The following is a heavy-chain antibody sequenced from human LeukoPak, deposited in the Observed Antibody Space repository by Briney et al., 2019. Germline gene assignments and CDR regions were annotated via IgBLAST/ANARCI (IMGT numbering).Heavy chain of an antibody. D-gene: IGHD2-2*01. Sequence: GGSLRLSCAASGFTFSSYGMHWVRQAPGKGLEWVANIKQDGSEKYHVDSVKGRFTISRDNAKNSLYLQMNSLRVEDTAVYYCGRVRKCSSTSCYENWFDPWGQGTLVTVSS. CDR3: GRVRKCSSTSCYENWFDP. CDR2: IKQDGSEK. J-gene: IGHJ5*02. V-gene: IGHV3-7*01. CDR1: GFTFSSYG.